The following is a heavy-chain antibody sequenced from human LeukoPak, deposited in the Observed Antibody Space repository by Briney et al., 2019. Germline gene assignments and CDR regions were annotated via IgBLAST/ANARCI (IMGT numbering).Heavy chain of an antibody. V-gene: IGHV3-23*01. CDR2: ISGSGGNT. CDR1: GFSFSSYA. D-gene: IGHD3-10*01. CDR3: AKEPGEGAGSYYNY. Sequence: PGGSLRLSCVASGFSFSSYAMSWVRQAPGKGLEWVSTISGSGGNTYYPDSVRGRFTISRDNSKSTLYLQMNSLRAEDTAVYYCAKEPGEGAGSYYNYWGQGTLVTVSS. J-gene: IGHJ4*02.